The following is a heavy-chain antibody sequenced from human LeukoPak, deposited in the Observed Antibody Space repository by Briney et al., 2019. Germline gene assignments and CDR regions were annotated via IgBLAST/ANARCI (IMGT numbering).Heavy chain of an antibody. J-gene: IGHJ5*02. Sequence: KSSETLSLTCAVSGYSISSGNYWGWIRQPPGKGLEWIGTIYHSGSTYYNPSLKSRVTISVDTSKNQFSLKLSSVTAADTAVYYCARDPNQYNWFAPWRQGTLVTVSS. CDR1: GYSISSGNY. V-gene: IGHV4-38-2*02. D-gene: IGHD1-14*01. CDR2: IYHSGST. CDR3: ARDPNQYNWFAP.